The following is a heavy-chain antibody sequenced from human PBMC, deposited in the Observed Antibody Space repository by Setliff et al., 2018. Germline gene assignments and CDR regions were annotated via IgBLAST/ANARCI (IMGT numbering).Heavy chain of an antibody. Sequence: PSETLSLTCTVSGDSISSSRYYWAWIRQPPGKGLEWIGNIYCSGTTYSNPSLKSRVTMSVDTSKDQFSLRLNSVTASDTAVYYCATTGTYRYFDYWGQGTLVTVSS. D-gene: IGHD1-1*01. J-gene: IGHJ4*02. CDR3: ATTGTYRYFDY. V-gene: IGHV4-39*01. CDR1: GDSISSSRYY. CDR2: IYCSGTT.